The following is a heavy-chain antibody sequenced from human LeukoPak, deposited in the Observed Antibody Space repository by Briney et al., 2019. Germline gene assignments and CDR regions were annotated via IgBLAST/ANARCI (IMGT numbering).Heavy chain of an antibody. CDR3: ARDRDWNSGCVY. D-gene: IGHD1-7*01. CDR1: GFTFTTYG. J-gene: IGHJ4*02. V-gene: IGHV3-21*01. CDR2: ISFSGSYI. Sequence: GGSLRLSCAVSGFTFTTYGFNWVRQAPGRGLEWVSSISFSGSYIYYADSVKGRFTISRDNAKNSLYLQMNSLRAEDTAVYFCARDRDWNSGCVYWGQGTQVTVSS.